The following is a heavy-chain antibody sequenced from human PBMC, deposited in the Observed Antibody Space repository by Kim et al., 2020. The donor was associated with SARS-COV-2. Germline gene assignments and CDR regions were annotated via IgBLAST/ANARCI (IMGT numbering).Heavy chain of an antibody. CDR2: INSDGSST. CDR1: GFTFSTYW. CDR3: AKPIAVTGTGGFDP. J-gene: IGHJ5*02. D-gene: IGHD6-19*01. Sequence: GGSLRLSCAASGFTFSTYWMHCVRQAPGKGLVWVSRINSDGSSTSYADSVKGRFTISRDNAKNTLYLQMNSLRVEDTAVYYCAKPIAVTGTGGFDPWGQGTLVTVSS. V-gene: IGHV3-74*01.